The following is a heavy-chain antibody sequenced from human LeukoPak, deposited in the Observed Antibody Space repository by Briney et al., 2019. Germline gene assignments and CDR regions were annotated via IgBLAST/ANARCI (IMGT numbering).Heavy chain of an antibody. D-gene: IGHD2-15*01. CDR2: IYYCRTT. Sequence: SETLSLTSTVSGGSISSGGYYWTWIRQHPVKGLEWFWYIYYCRTTYYNPSLKSRVNISVDTSKNQFSLGLSSVTAADTAVYYCALGYCGGGSCYAREYFQHWGEGALVTVAS. CDR1: GGSISSGGYY. CDR3: ALGYCGGGSCYAREYFQH. J-gene: IGHJ1*01. V-gene: IGHV4-31*03.